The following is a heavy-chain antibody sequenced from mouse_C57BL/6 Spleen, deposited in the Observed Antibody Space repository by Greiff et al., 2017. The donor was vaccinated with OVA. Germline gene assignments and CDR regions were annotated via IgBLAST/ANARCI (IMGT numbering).Heavy chain of an antibody. D-gene: IGHD4-1*01. V-gene: IGHV1-59*01. CDR1: GYTFTSYW. CDR3: ARTDWGY. Sequence: VQLQQSGAELVRPGTSVKLSCKASGYTFTSYWMHWVKQRPGQGLEWIGVIDPSDSYTNYNQKFKGKATLTVDTSSSTAYMQLSSLTSEDSAVYYCARTDWGYWGQGTTLTVSS. CDR2: IDPSDSYT. J-gene: IGHJ2*01.